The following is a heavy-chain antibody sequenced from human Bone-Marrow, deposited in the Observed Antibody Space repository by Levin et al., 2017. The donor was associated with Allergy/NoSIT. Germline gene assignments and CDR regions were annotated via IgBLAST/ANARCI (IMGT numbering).Heavy chain of an antibody. Sequence: GGSLRLSCAAPGFTFNTYAMSWVRQAPGKGLEWVSGINDNGGATFYADSVKGRFIISRDNSANTVSLNMNSLRAEDTAIYYCAKDYPTSHDYGSGTMFDYWGPGTLVTVSS. CDR1: GFTFNTYA. CDR3: AKDYPTSHDYGSGTMFDY. CDR2: INDNGGAT. D-gene: IGHD3-10*01. J-gene: IGHJ4*02. V-gene: IGHV3-23*01.